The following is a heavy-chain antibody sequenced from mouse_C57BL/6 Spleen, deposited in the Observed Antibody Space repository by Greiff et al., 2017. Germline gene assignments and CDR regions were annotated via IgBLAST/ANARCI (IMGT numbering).Heavy chain of an antibody. CDR1: FYTFTEYT. Sequence: QLQQSPSPLFPPLPSFPLSFNSSFYTFTEYTIHLVKQRSGQGLEWIGWFYPGSGSIKYNEKFKDKATLTADKSSSTVYMELSRLTSEDSAVYFCARHVDGYYEYFDVWGTGTTVTVSS. D-gene: IGHD2-3*01. J-gene: IGHJ1*03. V-gene: IGHV1-62-2*01. CDR2: FYPGSGSI. CDR3: ARHVDGYYEYFDV.